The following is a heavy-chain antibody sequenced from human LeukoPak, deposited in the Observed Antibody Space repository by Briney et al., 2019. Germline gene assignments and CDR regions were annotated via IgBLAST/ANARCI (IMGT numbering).Heavy chain of an antibody. V-gene: IGHV3-30*18. CDR2: ISYDGSNK. D-gene: IGHD3-22*01. CDR3: AKDLGSSGCY. J-gene: IGHJ4*02. Sequence: PGGSLRLSCAASGFTFSSYGMHWVRQAPGKGLEWVAVISYDGSNKYYADSVKGRFTISRDNSKNTLYLQMNSLRAEDTAVYYYAKDLGSSGCYWGQGTLVTVSS. CDR1: GFTFSSYG.